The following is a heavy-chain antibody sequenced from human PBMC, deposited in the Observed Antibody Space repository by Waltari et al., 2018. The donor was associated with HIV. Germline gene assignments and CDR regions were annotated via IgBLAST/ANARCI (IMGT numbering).Heavy chain of an antibody. V-gene: IGHV1-3*05. J-gene: IGHJ4*02. Sequence: QVQLVQSGDAEKKPGASVKVSCKASGYQLTRHAMHWVRQAPGQRPEWMGWISTGSGNTRYSQKFQGRVTITKDTSASTAYMELSTLRSEDTAVYYCARDWGWAGDYWGQGTLVTVS. CDR3: ARDWGWAGDY. D-gene: IGHD6-19*01. CDR1: GYQLTRHA. CDR2: ISTGSGNT.